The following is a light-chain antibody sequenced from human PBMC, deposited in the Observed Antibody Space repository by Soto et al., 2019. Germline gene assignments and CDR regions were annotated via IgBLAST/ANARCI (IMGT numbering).Light chain of an antibody. Sequence: QSALTQPASVSGSPGQSITISCTGTSSDVGGYNYVSWYQQYPGKVPKLLIYNVSNRPSGVSNRFSGSKSGNTASPTISGLQAEDEADYFCTSSTSGSLYVFGTGTKVTVL. CDR2: NVS. CDR3: TSSTSGSLYV. J-gene: IGLJ1*01. CDR1: SSDVGGYNY. V-gene: IGLV2-14*01.